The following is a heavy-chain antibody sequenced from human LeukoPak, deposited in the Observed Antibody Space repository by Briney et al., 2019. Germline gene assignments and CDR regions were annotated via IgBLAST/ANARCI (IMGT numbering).Heavy chain of an antibody. CDR2: ISSSSSYI. V-gene: IGHV3-21*01. D-gene: IGHD5-24*01. J-gene: IGHJ4*02. Sequence: GGSLRLSCAASRFTLSSYSMNWVRQAPGKGLEWVSSISSSSSYIYYADSVKGRFTISRDNAKNSLYLQMNSLRAEDTAVYYCARDRGDGYNSPDYWGQGTLVTVSS. CDR3: ARDRGDGYNSPDY. CDR1: RFTLSSYS.